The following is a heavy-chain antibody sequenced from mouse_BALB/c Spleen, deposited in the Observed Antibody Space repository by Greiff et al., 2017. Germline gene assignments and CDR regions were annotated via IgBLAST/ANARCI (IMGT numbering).Heavy chain of an antibody. D-gene: IGHD2-1*01. Sequence: EVQVVESGGGLVKPGGSLKLSCAASGFTFSSYAMSWVRQTPEKRLEWVATISSGGSYTYYPDSVKGRFTISRDNAKNTLYLQMSSLRSEDTAMYYCARNGNYEAMDYWGQGTSVTVSS. CDR1: GFTFSSYA. J-gene: IGHJ4*01. CDR3: ARNGNYEAMDY. CDR2: ISSGGSYT. V-gene: IGHV5-9-3*01.